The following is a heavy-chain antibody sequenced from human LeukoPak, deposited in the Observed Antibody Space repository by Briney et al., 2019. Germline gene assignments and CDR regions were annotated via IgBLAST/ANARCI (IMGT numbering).Heavy chain of an antibody. CDR2: ISYDGGNK. CDR3: ARDLGIDDAFDI. J-gene: IGHJ3*02. CDR1: GFTFSSYG. Sequence: GGSLRLSCAASGFTFSSYGMHWVRQAPGKGLEWVAIISYDGGNKYYADSVKGRFTISRDNSKNTLYLQMNSLRAEDTAVYYCARDLGIDDAFDIWGQGTMVTVSS. V-gene: IGHV3-30*19. D-gene: IGHD6-13*01.